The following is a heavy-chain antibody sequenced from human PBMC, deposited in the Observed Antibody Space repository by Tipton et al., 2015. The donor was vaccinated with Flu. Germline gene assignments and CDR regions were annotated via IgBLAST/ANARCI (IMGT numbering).Heavy chain of an antibody. V-gene: IGHV4-59*12. CDR3: ATLQAPPGPPS. J-gene: IGHJ5*02. Sequence: TLSLTCTVSGGSFSNYYWNWIRQPPGKGLEWIGYIFYTGDTSYNPSLKSRVTISTETSKSQFSLKLTSVTAADTAVYYCATLQAPPGPPSWGQGTLVTVSS. CDR2: IFYTGDT. CDR1: GGSFSNYY. D-gene: IGHD6-13*01.